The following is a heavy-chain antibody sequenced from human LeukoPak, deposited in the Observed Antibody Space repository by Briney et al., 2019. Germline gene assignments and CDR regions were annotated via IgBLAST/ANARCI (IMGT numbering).Heavy chain of an antibody. V-gene: IGHV3-21*01. J-gene: IGHJ4*02. Sequence: GGSLRLSCAASGFTFSSYSMNWVRQAPGKGLEWVSSISSSSSYIYYANSVKGRFTISRDNAKNSLYLQMNSLRAEDTAVYYCSRSASGWYDYWGQGTLVTVSS. CDR2: ISSSSSYI. CDR1: GFTFSSYS. CDR3: SRSASGWYDY. D-gene: IGHD6-19*01.